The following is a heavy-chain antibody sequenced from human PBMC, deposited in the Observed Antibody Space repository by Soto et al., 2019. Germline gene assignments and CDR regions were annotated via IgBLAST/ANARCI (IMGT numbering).Heavy chain of an antibody. CDR1: GYTFTSYG. CDR2: ISAYNGNT. D-gene: IGHD3-22*01. J-gene: IGHJ3*02. CDR3: ARDGGPSYYDSSGTHDAVDI. Sequence: QVQLVQSGAEVKKPGASVKVSCKASGYTFTSYGISWVRQAPGQGLEWMGWISAYNGNTNYAQKLQGRVTMTTDTSTSTAYMELMSLRSDGTAVYYCARDGGPSYYDSSGTHDAVDIWGQGTMVTVSS. V-gene: IGHV1-18*04.